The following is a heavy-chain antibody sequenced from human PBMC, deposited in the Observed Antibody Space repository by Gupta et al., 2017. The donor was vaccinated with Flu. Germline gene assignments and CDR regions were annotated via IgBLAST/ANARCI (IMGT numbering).Heavy chain of an antibody. Sequence: EVVLVESGGGLVKPGGSLRLSCAASGLSFNNACMSWVRQIPGKGLEWIGRAKSQGDGGQIDYAEPVRGRFIISRHDSQKIVEIQMNSLKIEDTAVYYCTTDLDPMLWSGSSFDYWGQGALVTVSP. CDR3: TTDLDPMLWSGSSFDY. J-gene: IGHJ4*02. CDR2: AKSQGDGGQI. V-gene: IGHV3-15*01. D-gene: IGHD2-2*01. CDR1: GLSFNNAC.